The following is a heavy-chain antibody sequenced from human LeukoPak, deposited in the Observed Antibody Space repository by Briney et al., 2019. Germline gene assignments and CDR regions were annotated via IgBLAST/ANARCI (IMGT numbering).Heavy chain of an antibody. CDR3: ATHCGGGTCYFYKFDY. V-gene: IGHV1-2*02. J-gene: IGHJ4*02. CDR1: GYTFTGYY. D-gene: IGHD2-15*01. Sequence: ASVKVSCKASGYTFTGYYIHWVRQAPGQGLEWMGWINPDSGGTNYAQKFQGRVTMTRDTSITTAHMELSRLISDDTAVYYCATHCGGGTCYFYKFDYWGQGTQVTVSS. CDR2: INPDSGGT.